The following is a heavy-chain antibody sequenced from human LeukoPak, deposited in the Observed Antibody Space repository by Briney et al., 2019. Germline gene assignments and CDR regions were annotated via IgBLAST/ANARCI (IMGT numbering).Heavy chain of an antibody. V-gene: IGHV1-3*01. Sequence: ASVKVSCKASGYTFTSYAMHWVRQAPGQRLEWMGWINAGNGNTKYSQKFQGRVTITRDTSASTAYMELSGLRSEDTAVYYCARDRWGSGWYSVDYWGQGTLVTVSS. D-gene: IGHD6-19*01. CDR3: ARDRWGSGWYSVDY. CDR1: GYTFTSYA. CDR2: INAGNGNT. J-gene: IGHJ4*02.